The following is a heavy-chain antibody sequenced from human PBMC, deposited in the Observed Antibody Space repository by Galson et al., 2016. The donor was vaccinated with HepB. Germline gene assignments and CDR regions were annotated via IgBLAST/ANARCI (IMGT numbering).Heavy chain of an antibody. Sequence: QSGAEVKKPGESLMISCKGSGYNFATFWIGWVRQMPGKGLEWMGLIYPGDSDTRYSPSFQGQVTISADKSLNTAYLQWTSLKASDTATYYCARQGPVTTSSQPSDYWGQGTLVTVSS. J-gene: IGHJ4*02. D-gene: IGHD4-17*01. V-gene: IGHV5-51*01. CDR1: GYNFATFW. CDR3: ARQGPVTTSSQPSDY. CDR2: IYPGDSDT.